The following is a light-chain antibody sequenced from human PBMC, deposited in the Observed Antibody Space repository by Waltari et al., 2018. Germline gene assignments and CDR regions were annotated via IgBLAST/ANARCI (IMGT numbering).Light chain of an antibody. CDR1: QNINNW. Sequence: DIQMTQSPSTLAASVGDRITITCRASQNINNWLAWYQQKPGKAPKPLIQKASTLESGVPSRFSGSGSGTEFTLTVSSLQPDDSATYFCQQYNSESYTFGQGTKLEIK. CDR3: QQYNSESYT. J-gene: IGKJ2*01. CDR2: KAS. V-gene: IGKV1-5*03.